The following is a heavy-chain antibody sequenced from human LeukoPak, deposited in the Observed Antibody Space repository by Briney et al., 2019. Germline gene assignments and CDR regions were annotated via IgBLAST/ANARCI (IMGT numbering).Heavy chain of an antibody. J-gene: IGHJ5*02. Sequence: PSETLSLTCAVYGGSFSGYYWSWIRQPPGKGLEWIGEINHSGSTNYNPSLKSRVTISVDTSKNQFSLKLSSVTAADTAVYYCARAQQENCSGGSCYYRHWFDPWGQGTLVTVSS. V-gene: IGHV4-34*01. CDR2: INHSGST. D-gene: IGHD2-15*01. CDR1: GGSFSGYY. CDR3: ARAQQENCSGGSCYYRHWFDP.